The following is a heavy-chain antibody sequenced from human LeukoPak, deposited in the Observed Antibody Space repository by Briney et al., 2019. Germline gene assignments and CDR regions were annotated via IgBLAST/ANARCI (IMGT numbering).Heavy chain of an antibody. D-gene: IGHD6-6*01. CDR1: GGSISSSSYY. J-gene: IGHJ4*02. Sequence: SETLSLTCTVSGGSISSSSYYWGWIRQPPGKVLEWIGSIYYSGSTYYNPSLKSRVTISVDTSKNQFSLKLSSVTAADTAVYYCASIAARYAVFDYWGQGTLVTVSS. CDR2: IYYSGST. V-gene: IGHV4-39*01. CDR3: ASIAARYAVFDY.